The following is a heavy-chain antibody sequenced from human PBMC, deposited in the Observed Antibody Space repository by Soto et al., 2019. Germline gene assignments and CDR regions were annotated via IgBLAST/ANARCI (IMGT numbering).Heavy chain of an antibody. D-gene: IGHD4-17*01. Sequence: GGSLRLSCATSGFILSDCAMNWVRQAPGKGLEWVSAISGSGGSTYYADSVKGRFTISRDNSKNTLYLQMNSLRAEDTAVYYCAKGSHLYGIYWGQGTLVTVSS. J-gene: IGHJ4*02. CDR2: ISGSGGST. V-gene: IGHV3-23*01. CDR3: AKGSHLYGIY. CDR1: GFILSDCA.